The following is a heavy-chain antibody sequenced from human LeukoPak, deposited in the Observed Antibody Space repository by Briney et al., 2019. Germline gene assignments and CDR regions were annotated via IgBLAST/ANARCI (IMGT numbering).Heavy chain of an antibody. J-gene: IGHJ5*02. CDR1: GFTFSIYA. CDR3: VRGYSYGWFDP. Sequence: GGSLRLSCAASGFTFSIYAMSWVRQAPGKGLEWVSTISVSGGSTHYAASVTGRFTISRDNSKNTLNLQMNSLRAEDTTVYYCVRGYSYGWFDPWGKGTLVTVSS. V-gene: IGHV3-23*01. D-gene: IGHD5-18*01. CDR2: ISVSGGST.